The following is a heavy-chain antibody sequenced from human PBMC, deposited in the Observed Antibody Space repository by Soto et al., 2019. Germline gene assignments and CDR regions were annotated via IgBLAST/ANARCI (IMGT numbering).Heavy chain of an antibody. CDR3: AKDRGSSSWDPIFDF. CDR1: GFTFDDYA. Sequence: GGSLRLSCAASGFTFDDYAIHWVRQAPGKGLEWVSGISWNSAVIDYAFSVKGRFTIGRDNARNSLYLQMNNLRPEDTAFYFCAKDRGSSSWDPIFDFWGRGTLVTVSS. D-gene: IGHD6-13*01. J-gene: IGHJ4*02. CDR2: ISWNSAVI. V-gene: IGHV3-9*01.